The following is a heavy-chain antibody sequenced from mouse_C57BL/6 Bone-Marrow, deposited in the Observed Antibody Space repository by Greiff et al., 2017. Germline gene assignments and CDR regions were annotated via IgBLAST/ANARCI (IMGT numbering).Heavy chain of an antibody. CDR3: ARFYPGAY. Sequence: EVKLMESGGGLVKPGGSLKLSCAASGFTFSSYTMSWVRQTPEKRLEGVATISGGGGNTYYPDSVKGRFTISRDNAKNTLYLQMSSLRSEDTALYYCARFYPGAYWGQGTLVTVSA. CDR1: GFTFSSYT. D-gene: IGHD2-1*01. J-gene: IGHJ3*01. V-gene: IGHV5-9*01. CDR2: ISGGGGNT.